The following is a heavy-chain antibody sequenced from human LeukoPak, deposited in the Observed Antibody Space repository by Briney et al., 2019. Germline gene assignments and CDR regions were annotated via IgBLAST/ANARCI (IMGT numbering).Heavy chain of an antibody. CDR1: GFNFGAYA. V-gene: IGHV3-33*01. J-gene: IGHJ6*02. CDR2: IWFDGGKK. CDR3: ARDGHCSSSSCSLGWGVGMDV. Sequence: TGGSLRVSRAPPGFNFGAYATHWVPEFPGKGRERVAVIWFDGGKKFCADSLKGRISISRDNSKNPLYLQLNSLRAEDTAVYYCARDGHCSSSSCSLGWGVGMDVWGQGTTVTVSS. D-gene: IGHD2-2*03.